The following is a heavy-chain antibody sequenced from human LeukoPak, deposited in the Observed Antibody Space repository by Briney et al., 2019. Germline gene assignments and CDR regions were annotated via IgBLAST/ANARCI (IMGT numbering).Heavy chain of an antibody. J-gene: IGHJ4*02. CDR1: GFTFSSYW. D-gene: IGHD2-21*01. CDR3: AKDAHGDSYYFDY. V-gene: IGHV3-9*03. Sequence: GGSLRLSCAASGFTFSSYWMSWVRQAPGKGLEWVSGISWNSGSIGYADSVKGRFTISRDNAKNSLYLQMNSLRAEDMALYYCAKDAHGDSYYFDYWGQGTLVTVSS. CDR2: ISWNSGSI.